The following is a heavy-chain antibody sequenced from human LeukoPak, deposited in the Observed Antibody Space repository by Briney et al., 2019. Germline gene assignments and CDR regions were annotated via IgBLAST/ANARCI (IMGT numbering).Heavy chain of an antibody. D-gene: IGHD3-22*01. Sequence: SETLSLTCPVSGGSISSGDYYWSWIRQPPGKGLEWIGYIYYSGSTYYNPSLKSRVTISVDTSKNQFSLKLSSVTAADTAVYYCARERVENYYDSSGYSDYWGQGTLVTVSS. V-gene: IGHV4-30-4*01. CDR1: GGSISSGDYY. CDR2: IYYSGST. J-gene: IGHJ4*02. CDR3: ARERVENYYDSSGYSDY.